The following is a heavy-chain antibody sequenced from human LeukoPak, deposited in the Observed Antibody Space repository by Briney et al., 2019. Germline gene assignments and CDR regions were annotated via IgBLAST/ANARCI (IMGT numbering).Heavy chain of an antibody. D-gene: IGHD6-13*01. CDR1: GYTFTSYG. J-gene: IGHJ6*03. V-gene: IGHV1-18*01. CDR3: ARLVLNYSSSWYFLGTDTKYYYMDV. Sequence: ASVKVSCKASGYTFTSYGITWVRQAPGQGLEWMGWISTYNGNSNYAQKLQGRVTMTTDTSTSTAYMELRSLRSDDTAVYYCARLVLNYSSSWYFLGTDTKYYYMDVWGKGTTVTVSS. CDR2: ISTYNGNS.